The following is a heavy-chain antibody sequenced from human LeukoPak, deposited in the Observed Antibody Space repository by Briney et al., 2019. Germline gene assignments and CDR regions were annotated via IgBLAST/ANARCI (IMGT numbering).Heavy chain of an antibody. CDR1: GGSFSGYY. CDR2: INHSRST. Sequence: SETLSLTCAVYGGSFSGYYWSWIRQPPGKGLEWIGEINHSRSTNYNPSLKSRVSISVDTSKNQFSLKLTSVTAADTAVYYCAGKAVAGPYFDYWGQGTLVTVSS. CDR3: AGKAVAGPYFDY. D-gene: IGHD6-19*01. V-gene: IGHV4-34*01. J-gene: IGHJ4*02.